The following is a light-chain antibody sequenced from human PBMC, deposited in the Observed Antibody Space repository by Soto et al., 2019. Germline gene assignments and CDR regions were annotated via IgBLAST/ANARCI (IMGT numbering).Light chain of an antibody. CDR3: SSKRTTASLV. V-gene: IGLV2-14*01. CDR2: EVS. CDR1: SSDVGAYNY. Sequence: QSVLTQPASVSGSPGHTITISCTGTSSDVGAYNYVSWYQQHPGKAPKLMIYEVSNRPSGVSDRFSGSKSGNTASLTISGLQAADEADYYCSSKRTTASLVFGTGTKVTVL. J-gene: IGLJ1*01.